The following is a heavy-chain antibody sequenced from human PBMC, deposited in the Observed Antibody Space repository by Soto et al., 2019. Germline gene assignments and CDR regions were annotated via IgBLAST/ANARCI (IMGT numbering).Heavy chain of an antibody. V-gene: IGHV4-34*01. J-gene: IGHJ4*02. CDR1: GGSFSANY. Sequence: QVQLRQWGAGFLKPSETLSLTCGIYGGSFSANYWSWIRQSPGKGLEWLGEINYGGSTDYNPSLKTQVHISADTSTNHFSLNLVSVSAADAAVSYCATGGLFSVWGQGTPVTVSS. CDR3: ATGGLFSV. CDR2: INYGGST. D-gene: IGHD3-3*01.